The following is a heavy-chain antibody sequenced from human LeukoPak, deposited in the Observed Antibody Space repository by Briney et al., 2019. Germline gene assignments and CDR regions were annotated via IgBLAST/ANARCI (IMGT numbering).Heavy chain of an antibody. J-gene: IGHJ4*02. CDR2: ISAYNGNT. V-gene: IGHV1-18*04. Sequence: ASVKVSCKASGYTFTSYGISWVRQAPGQGLEWMGWISAYNGNTNYAQKFQGRVTMTTDTSTSTAYMELRSLRSDDTAVYYCARDEALLWFGELNAPDYWGQGTLVTVSS. D-gene: IGHD3-10*01. CDR3: ARDEALLWFGELNAPDY. CDR1: GYTFTSYG.